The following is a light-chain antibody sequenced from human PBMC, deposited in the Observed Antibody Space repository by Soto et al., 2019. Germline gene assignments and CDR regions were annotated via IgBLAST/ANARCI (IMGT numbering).Light chain of an antibody. CDR2: WAS. J-gene: IGKJ4*01. Sequence: DIVMTQSPDSLAVSLGERATINCKSSQSVLYNSNNKNYLAWYQQKPGQPRKLLFYWASARKSGVPERFSGSGSGTDFTLTIRCLQADDGASYPSQQYHVIPVTFGVGTQVEIK. V-gene: IGKV4-1*01. CDR3: QQYHVIPVT. CDR1: QSVLYNSNNKNY.